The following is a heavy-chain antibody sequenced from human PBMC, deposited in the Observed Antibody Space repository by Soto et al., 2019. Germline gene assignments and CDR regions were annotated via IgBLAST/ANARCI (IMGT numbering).Heavy chain of an antibody. CDR1: ELTFSDYA. CDR2: VSHDGRNT. CDR3: AKGGRQWLVTSDFNY. D-gene: IGHD6-19*01. V-gene: IGHV3-30*18. Sequence: PVRPLRVSCAASELTFSDYAMHWVRQATGKGLEWVAVVSHDGRNTHYADSVKGRFTISRDSSKNTVSLEMTSLRAEDTAVYYCAKGGRQWLVTSDFNYWGQGALVTVSS. J-gene: IGHJ4*02.